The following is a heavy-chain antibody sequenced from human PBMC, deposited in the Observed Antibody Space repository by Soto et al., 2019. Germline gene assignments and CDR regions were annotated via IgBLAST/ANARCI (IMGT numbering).Heavy chain of an antibody. CDR3: ARLGPYGSETYSFRYNWFDP. V-gene: IGHV3-53*01. CDR1: GFTVSSSH. CDR2: IYSGGNS. J-gene: IGHJ5*02. D-gene: IGHD3-10*01. Sequence: GGSLRLSCTTSGFTVSSSHMSWVRQAPGKRLDWVSVIYSGGNSYYAVSVQGRFTISRDNSKNTVYLQMNSLRGEDTAIYYCARLGPYGSETYSFRYNWFDPWGQGTLVTVSS.